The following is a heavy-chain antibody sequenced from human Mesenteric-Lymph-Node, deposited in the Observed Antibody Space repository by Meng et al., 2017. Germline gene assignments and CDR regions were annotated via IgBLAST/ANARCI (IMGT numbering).Heavy chain of an antibody. J-gene: IGHJ5*02. V-gene: IGHV1-69*06. D-gene: IGHD6-19*01. CDR2: IIPIFGTA. CDR3: ARLPGYSSGWDPNWFDP. CDR1: GGTFSSYA. Sequence: QRQRVQAGSEGKKPGSSVKVSCKASGGTFSSYAINWVRQAPGQGLEWMGGIIPIFGTANYAQNFQGRVTITADKSTSTAYMELSRLRSEDTAVYYCARLPGYSSGWDPNWFDPWGQGTLVTVSS.